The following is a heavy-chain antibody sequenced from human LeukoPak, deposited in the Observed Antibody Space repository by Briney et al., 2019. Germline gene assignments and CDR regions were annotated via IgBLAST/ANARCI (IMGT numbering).Heavy chain of an antibody. V-gene: IGHV3-23*01. D-gene: IGHD2-8*01. J-gene: IGHJ4*02. CDR1: GFTFSSYA. Sequence: GGSLRLSCAASGFTFSSYAMSWVRQAPGKGLEWVSAISGSGGSTYYADSVKGRFTISRDNSKNTLYLQMNSLRAEDTAVYYCAREGRRYCTNGVCYRDYWGQGTLVTVSS. CDR3: AREGRRYCTNGVCYRDY. CDR2: ISGSGGST.